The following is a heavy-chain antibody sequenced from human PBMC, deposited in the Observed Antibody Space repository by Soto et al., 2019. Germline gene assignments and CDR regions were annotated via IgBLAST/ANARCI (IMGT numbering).Heavy chain of an antibody. CDR3: ATWHLREHAYDI. D-gene: IGHD5-12*01. J-gene: IGHJ3*02. V-gene: IGHV3-53*01. CDR1: GLTVSDKKY. Sequence: DVQLVESGGGLIQPGGSLRLSCVASGLTVSDKKYIAWVRQAPGKGPEWVSEVYDLDGTYYADSVRGRFTTSIDSSRTTVYLQMRDLRPEDTALYFCATWHLREHAYDIWGQGTMVTVSS. CDR2: VYDLDGT.